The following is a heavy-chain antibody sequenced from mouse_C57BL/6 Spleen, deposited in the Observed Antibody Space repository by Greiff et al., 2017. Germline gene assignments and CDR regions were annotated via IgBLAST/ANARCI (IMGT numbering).Heavy chain of an antibody. V-gene: IGHV1-69*01. J-gene: IGHJ2*01. D-gene: IGHD1-1*01. CDR2: IDPSGSYT. Sequence: VQLQQPGAELVMPGASVKLSCKASGYTFTSYWMHWVKQRPGQGLEWIGEIDPSGSYTNYNQKFKGKSTLTVDNSSSTAYMQLSSLASEDSAVYYCASRAVVGGADYWGQGTTLTVSA. CDR1: GYTFTSYW. CDR3: ASRAVVGGADY.